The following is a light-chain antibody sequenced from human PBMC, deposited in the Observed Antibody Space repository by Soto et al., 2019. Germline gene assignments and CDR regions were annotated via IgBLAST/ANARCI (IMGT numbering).Light chain of an antibody. Sequence: DIQMTQSPSTLSGSVGDRVTLTCRASQTISSWLAWYQQKPGKAPKLLIYKASTLKSGVPSRFSGSGSGTEFTLTISSLQPDDFAAYYCQQYNSYSEALGQGTKVDIK. CDR2: KAS. CDR1: QTISSW. CDR3: QQYNSYSEA. J-gene: IGKJ1*01. V-gene: IGKV1-5*03.